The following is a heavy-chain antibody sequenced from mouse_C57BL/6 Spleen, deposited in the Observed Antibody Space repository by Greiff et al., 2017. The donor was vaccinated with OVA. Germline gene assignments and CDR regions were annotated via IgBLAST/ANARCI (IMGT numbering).Heavy chain of an antibody. CDR1: GYSITSGYY. J-gene: IGHJ1*03. D-gene: IGHD2-5*01. CDR3: ASYSNWYFDV. Sequence: DVQLQESGPGLVKPSQSLSLTCSVTGYSITSGYYWNWIRQFPGNKLEWMGYISYDGSNNYNPSLKNRISITRDTSKNQFFLKLNSVTTEDTATYYCASYSNWYFDVWGTGTTVTVSS. V-gene: IGHV3-6*01. CDR2: ISYDGSN.